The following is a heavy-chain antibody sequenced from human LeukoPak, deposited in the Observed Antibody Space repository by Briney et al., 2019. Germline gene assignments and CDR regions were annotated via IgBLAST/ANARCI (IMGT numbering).Heavy chain of an antibody. CDR2: INHSGST. V-gene: IGHV4-34*01. CDR1: GGSFSGYY. CDR3: ARTDFWSGSHFDY. D-gene: IGHD3-3*01. J-gene: IGHJ4*02. Sequence: PSETLSLTCAVYGGSFSGYYWSWIRQPPGKGLEWIGEINHSGSTNYNPSLKSRVTMSVDTSKNQFSLKLSSVTAADTAVYYCARTDFWSGSHFDYWGQGTLVTVSS.